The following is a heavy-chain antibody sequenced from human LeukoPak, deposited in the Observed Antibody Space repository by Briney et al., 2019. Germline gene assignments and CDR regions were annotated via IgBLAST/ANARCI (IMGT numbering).Heavy chain of an antibody. D-gene: IGHD1-26*01. Sequence: GGSLRLSCSASGFTFSRYAMHWVRQAPGKGLEYVSGINDNGGRTHYGDSVKGSFSISRDNSKNTLHLQMSTLRAEDTALYYCVKDVGGSYAFDYWGQGILVTVAS. V-gene: IGHV3-64D*09. J-gene: IGHJ4*02. CDR1: GFTFSRYA. CDR3: VKDVGGSYAFDY. CDR2: INDNGGRT.